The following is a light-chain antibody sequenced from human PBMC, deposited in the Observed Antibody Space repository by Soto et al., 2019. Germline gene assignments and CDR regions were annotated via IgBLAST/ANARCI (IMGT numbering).Light chain of an antibody. CDR3: QQSYITPFT. Sequence: DIQMTQSPSSLSASVGDRVTITCRASQSISSYLNWYQQKPGKAPKVLIYAASTLQSGVPSRFSGSGAGTDFTLTISSLQPEDFASYLCQQSYITPFTFGPGTKVDIK. CDR1: QSISSY. V-gene: IGKV1-39*01. CDR2: AAS. J-gene: IGKJ3*01.